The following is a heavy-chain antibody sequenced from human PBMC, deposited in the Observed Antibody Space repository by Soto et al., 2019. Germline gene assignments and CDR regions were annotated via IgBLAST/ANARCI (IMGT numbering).Heavy chain of an antibody. V-gene: IGHV3-23*01. J-gene: IGHJ1*01. CDR3: AKKSYYYDSSGYSEYFQH. CDR1: GITFSSFA. D-gene: IGHD3-22*01. CDR2: VSGNGATT. Sequence: GGSLRLSCAASGITFSSFAMSWVRQAPGKGLEWVAAVSGNGATTHYADSVKGRFTVSRDNSRNTVYLQLNSLRAEDTAVFYCAKKSYYYDSSGYSEYFQHWGQGTLVTVSS.